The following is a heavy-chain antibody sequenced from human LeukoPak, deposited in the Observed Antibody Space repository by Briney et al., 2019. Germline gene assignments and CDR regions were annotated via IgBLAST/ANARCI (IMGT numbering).Heavy chain of an antibody. V-gene: IGHV3-33*06. Sequence: GRSLRLSCAASGFTFSSYGMHWVRQAPGKGLEWVAVIRYDGSNKYYADSVKGRFTISRDNSKNTLYLQMNSLRAEDTAVYYCAKDDSVVNDYMDVWGKGTTVTVSS. CDR2: IRYDGSNK. CDR1: GFTFSSYG. D-gene: IGHD3-22*01. J-gene: IGHJ6*03. CDR3: AKDDSVVNDYMDV.